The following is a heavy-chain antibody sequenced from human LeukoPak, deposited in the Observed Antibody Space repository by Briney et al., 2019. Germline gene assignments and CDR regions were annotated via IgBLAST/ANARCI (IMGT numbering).Heavy chain of an antibody. CDR1: GGSISTYY. D-gene: IGHD3-3*01. Sequence: SETLSLTCTVSGGSISTYYWSWIRQPPGKGLEWIGYIYHSGSTNYNPSLKSRVTISVDTSKNQFSLNLISVTAADTAVYYCARSGKYYDAIDYWGQGTLVTVSS. J-gene: IGHJ4*02. V-gene: IGHV4-59*01. CDR3: ARSGKYYDAIDY. CDR2: IYHSGST.